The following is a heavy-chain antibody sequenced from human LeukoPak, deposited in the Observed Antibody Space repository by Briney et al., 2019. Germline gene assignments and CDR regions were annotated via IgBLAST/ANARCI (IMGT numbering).Heavy chain of an antibody. CDR1: GYSFTDYY. J-gene: IGHJ5*02. Sequence: ASVKVSCKTSGYSFTDYYMHWVRQAPGQGLEWMGWINPNSGGTSSAQKFQGRVTMTRDSSITTVYMEMSWLTSDDTAIYYCARADRLHGGPYLIGPWGQGTLVTVSS. CDR2: INPNSGGT. D-gene: IGHD2-21*01. CDR3: ARADRLHGGPYLIGP. V-gene: IGHV1-2*02.